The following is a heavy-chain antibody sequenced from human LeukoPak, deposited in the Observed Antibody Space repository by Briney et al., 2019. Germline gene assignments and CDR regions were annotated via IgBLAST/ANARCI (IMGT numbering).Heavy chain of an antibody. J-gene: IGHJ5*02. CDR2: IYTSGST. Sequence: PSETLSLTCTVSGGSISSYYWSWIRQPPGKGLEWIGYIYTSGSTNYNPSLKSRVTISVDTSKNQFSLKLSSVTAADTAVYYCARGQFGGVAAAPFDHWGQGNLVIVSS. V-gene: IGHV4-4*09. CDR1: GGSISSYY. CDR3: ARGQFGGVAAAPFDH. D-gene: IGHD2-2*01.